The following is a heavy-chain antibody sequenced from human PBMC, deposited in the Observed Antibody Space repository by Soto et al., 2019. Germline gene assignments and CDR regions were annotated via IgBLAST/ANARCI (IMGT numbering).Heavy chain of an antibody. CDR1: GGSIRSTSFC. J-gene: IGHJ6*03. D-gene: IGHD3-10*01. CDR2: LYTDGNT. V-gene: IGHV4-39*02. CDR3: VHEPPGSRSDHYYMDV. Sequence: QLQLQESGPGLVKPSETLSLTCAVSGGSIRSTSFCLGWIRQPPGKGPEWIGSLYTDGNTYYNPSLRSRVTMSADTSKNHFSLRLTSVTAADTAVYYCVHEPPGSRSDHYYMDVWGRGTTVTVSS.